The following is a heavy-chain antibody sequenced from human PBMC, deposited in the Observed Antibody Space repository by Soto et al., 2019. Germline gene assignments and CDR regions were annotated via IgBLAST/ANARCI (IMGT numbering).Heavy chain of an antibody. D-gene: IGHD4-17*01. J-gene: IGHJ6*02. Sequence: GGSLRLSCAASGFTSGGYDMHGVRQAPGKGLEWVAVISYDGSNKYYADSVKGRFTISRDNSKNTLYLQMNSLRAEDTAVYYCAKVGYGDYVGYYGMDVWGQGTTVTVSS. CDR3: AKVGYGDYVGYYGMDV. V-gene: IGHV3-30*18. CDR1: GFTSGGYD. CDR2: ISYDGSNK.